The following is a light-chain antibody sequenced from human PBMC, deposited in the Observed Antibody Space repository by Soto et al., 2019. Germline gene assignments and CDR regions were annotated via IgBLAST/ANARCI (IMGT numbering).Light chain of an antibody. CDR1: SSDVGGYNF. Sequence: QSALTQPRSVSRSPGQSVTISCTGTSSDVGGYNFVSWYQQHPGKAPKLMIFDVSKRPSGVPDRFSGSKSGNTASLTISGLQAEDEADYYCCSYAGSYTEVFGTGTQVTVL. CDR2: DVS. CDR3: CSYAGSYTEV. J-gene: IGLJ1*01. V-gene: IGLV2-11*01.